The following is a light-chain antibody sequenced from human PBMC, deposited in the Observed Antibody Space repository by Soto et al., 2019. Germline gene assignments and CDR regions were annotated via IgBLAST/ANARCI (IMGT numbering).Light chain of an antibody. CDR1: QSVSSY. V-gene: IGKV3-11*01. J-gene: IGKJ2*01. CDR2: DAS. Sequence: EIVLTQSPATLSLSPGERATLSCRASQSVSSYLACYQPKPGQAPRLLIYDASNRATGIPARFRGSGSGTIFTLTFSSLDPEDFAVYYCQQRSNWPYTFGQGTKLEIK. CDR3: QQRSNWPYT.